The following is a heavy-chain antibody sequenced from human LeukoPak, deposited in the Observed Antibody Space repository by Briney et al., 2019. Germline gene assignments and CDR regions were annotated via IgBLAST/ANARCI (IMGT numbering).Heavy chain of an antibody. J-gene: IGHJ5*02. CDR1: GGSISSYY. CDR2: IYYSGGT. Sequence: PSETLSLTCTVSGGSISSYYWSWIRQPPGKRLEWIGYIYYSGGTNYNPSLKSRVTISVDTSKNQFSLKLSSVTAADTAVYYCARERSSGYYIGRSDPWGQGTLVTVSS. D-gene: IGHD3-22*01. CDR3: ARERSSGYYIGRSDP. V-gene: IGHV4-59*01.